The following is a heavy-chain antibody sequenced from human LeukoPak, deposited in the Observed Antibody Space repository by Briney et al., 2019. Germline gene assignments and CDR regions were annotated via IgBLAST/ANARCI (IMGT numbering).Heavy chain of an antibody. Sequence: GGSLRLSCAASGFTFSSYGMHWVRQAPGKGLEWVAFIRYDGSNKYYADSVKGRFTISRDNSKNTLYLQMNSLRAEDTAVYYCAKDLRRAYYGSSYYMDVWGKGTTVTISS. CDR1: GFTFSSYG. V-gene: IGHV3-30*02. CDR2: IRYDGSNK. D-gene: IGHD3-10*01. J-gene: IGHJ6*03. CDR3: AKDLRRAYYGSSYYMDV.